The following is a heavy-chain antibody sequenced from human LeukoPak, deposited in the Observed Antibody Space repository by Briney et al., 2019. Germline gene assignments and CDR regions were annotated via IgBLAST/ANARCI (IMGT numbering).Heavy chain of an antibody. CDR1: GGSISSSSYY. Sequence: SETLSLTCTVSGGSISSSSYYWGWIRQPPGKGLEWIGSIYYSGSTYYNPSLKSRVTISVDTSKNQFSLKLSSVTAADTAVYYCARDQGIVGDYYFDYWGQGTLVTVSS. CDR3: ARDQGIVGDYYFDY. J-gene: IGHJ4*02. D-gene: IGHD1-26*01. V-gene: IGHV4-39*07. CDR2: IYYSGST.